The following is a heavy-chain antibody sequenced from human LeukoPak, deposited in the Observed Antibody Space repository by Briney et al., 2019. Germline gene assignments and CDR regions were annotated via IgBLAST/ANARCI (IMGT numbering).Heavy chain of an antibody. CDR3: ARSFYDILIGYYQYFDY. CDR2: IYRDGSS. J-gene: IGHJ4*02. V-gene: IGHV3-66*01. Sequence: GGSLRLSCVASGLSVSSDYMSWVRQAPGKGLEWVSVIYRDGSSYYAESVKGRFTISRDNSKNTLYIQMNSLRAEDTAVYYCARSFYDILIGYYQYFDYWGQGTLVTVSS. D-gene: IGHD3-9*01. CDR1: GLSVSSDY.